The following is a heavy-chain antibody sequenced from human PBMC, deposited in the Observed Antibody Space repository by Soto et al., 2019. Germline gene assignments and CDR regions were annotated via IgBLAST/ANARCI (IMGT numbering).Heavy chain of an antibody. J-gene: IGHJ6*03. CDR3: ARDVAVRGVMTSSYYMDV. Sequence: GGSLRLSCAASGFTVSSNYMSWVRQAPGKGLEWVSVIYSGGSTYYADSVKGRFTISRHNSKNTLYLQMNSLRAEDTAVYYCARDVAVRGVMTSSYYMDVWGKGTTVTVSS. CDR2: IYSGGST. D-gene: IGHD3-10*01. CDR1: GFTVSSNY. V-gene: IGHV3-53*04.